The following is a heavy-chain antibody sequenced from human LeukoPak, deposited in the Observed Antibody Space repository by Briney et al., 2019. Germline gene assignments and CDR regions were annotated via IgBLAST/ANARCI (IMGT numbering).Heavy chain of an antibody. D-gene: IGHD4-17*01. Sequence: SVKVSCKTSGGTFNNSAISWVRQAPGQGLEWLGGIMPLFETAAYAQKFQGRVTITKDESTRTVYLELTSLTSDDTAVYYCARDVHGDYGSGWFDPWGQGTLVSVSS. J-gene: IGHJ5*02. CDR3: ARDVHGDYGSGWFDP. V-gene: IGHV1-69*05. CDR1: GGTFNNSA. CDR2: IMPLFETA.